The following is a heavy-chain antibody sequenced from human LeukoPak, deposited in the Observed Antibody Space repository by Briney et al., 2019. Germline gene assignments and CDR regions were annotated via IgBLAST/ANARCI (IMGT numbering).Heavy chain of an antibody. Sequence: SETLSLTCTVSGGSISSSSYYWGWIRQPPGKGLEWIGSIYYSGSTYYNPSLKSRATISVDTSKNQFSLKLSSATAADTAVYYCARGGLLEWFINWFDPWGQGTLVTVSS. V-gene: IGHV4-39*01. CDR1: GGSISSSSYY. J-gene: IGHJ5*02. CDR2: IYYSGST. D-gene: IGHD3-3*01. CDR3: ARGGLLEWFINWFDP.